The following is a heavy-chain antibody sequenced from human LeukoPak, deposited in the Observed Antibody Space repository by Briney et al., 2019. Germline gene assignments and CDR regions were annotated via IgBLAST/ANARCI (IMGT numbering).Heavy chain of an antibody. CDR3: ARDRDWAFDY. Sequence: QPGGSLRLSCAASGFTFRLYSMNWVRQAPGKGLEWLSYIRSTDGAIAYADSVKGRFTISRDDAKNSLYLQMNSLRDEDTAVYYCARDRDWAFDYWGQGTLITVSS. CDR1: GFTFRLYS. J-gene: IGHJ4*02. D-gene: IGHD3-9*01. CDR2: IRSTDGAI. V-gene: IGHV3-48*02.